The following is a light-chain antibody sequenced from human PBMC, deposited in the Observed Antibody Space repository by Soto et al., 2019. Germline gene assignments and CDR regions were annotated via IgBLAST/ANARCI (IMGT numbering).Light chain of an antibody. Sequence: ALTQFPGTLSSSPGERATLSCRASQSVTSYLAWYQQRPGQAPRLLIYDASRRATGIPARFSGSGSGADFTLTISRLEPEDSAVYYCQQYGSSPTWTFGQGTKVDIK. V-gene: IGKV3-20*01. J-gene: IGKJ1*01. CDR2: DAS. CDR3: QQYGSSPTWT. CDR1: QSVTSY.